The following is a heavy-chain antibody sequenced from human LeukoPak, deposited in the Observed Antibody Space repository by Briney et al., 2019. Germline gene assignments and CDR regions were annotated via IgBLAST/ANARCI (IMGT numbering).Heavy chain of an antibody. V-gene: IGHV4-59*08. CDR3: ARHKSSGWYVYVLDY. D-gene: IGHD6-19*01. CDR1: GGSISSYY. CDR2: IYYSGST. Sequence: PSETLSLTCTVSGGSISSYYWSWIRQPPGKGLEWIGYIYYSGSTNYNPSLKSRITISVVTSKNQFSLKLSSVTAADTAVYYCARHKSSGWYVYVLDYWGQGTLVTVSS. J-gene: IGHJ4*02.